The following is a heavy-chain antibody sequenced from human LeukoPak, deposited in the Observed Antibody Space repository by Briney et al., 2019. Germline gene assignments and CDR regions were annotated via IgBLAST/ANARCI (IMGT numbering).Heavy chain of an antibody. CDR2: IYYSGST. J-gene: IGHJ3*02. CDR3: ARKDGDI. Sequence: SETLSLTCTVSGGSISSSSYYWGWIRQPPGKGLEWIGSIYYSGSTYYNPSLKSRVTMSMDSSKNEFSLKLSSVTAADTALYYCARKDGDIWGQGTRVTVSS. V-gene: IGHV4-39*07. D-gene: IGHD5-24*01. CDR1: GGSISSSSYY.